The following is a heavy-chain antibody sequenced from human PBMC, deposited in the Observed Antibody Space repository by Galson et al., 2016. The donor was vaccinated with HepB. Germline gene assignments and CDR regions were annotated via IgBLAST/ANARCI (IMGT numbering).Heavy chain of an antibody. CDR3: AHTRWGAPHWYFDL. CDR2: IFWDDDK. J-gene: IGHJ2*01. CDR1: GFSLSTSGVG. Sequence: PALVKPTQTLTLTCTFSGFSLSTSGVGVGWIRQPPGKALEWLALIFWDDDKRYSPSLKSRLTITKDTSKNQVVLTMTNMAPVDTATYYCAHTRWGAPHWYFDLWGRGTLVTVSS. D-gene: IGHD3-16*01. V-gene: IGHV2-5*02.